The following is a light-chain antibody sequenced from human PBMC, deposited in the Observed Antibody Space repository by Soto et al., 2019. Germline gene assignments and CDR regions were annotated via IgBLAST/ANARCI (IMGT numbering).Light chain of an antibody. J-gene: IGKJ4*01. CDR1: QSVSSN. CDR2: GAS. CDR3: QRYNNWTPLT. V-gene: IGKV3-15*01. Sequence: EIVMTQSPATLSVSPGERATLSCRASQSVSSNLAWYQQKPGQDPRLLIYGASTRATGIPSRFSGSGSGTEFALTISSLQSEDFAVYYCQRYNNWTPLTCGGGSKVEIK.